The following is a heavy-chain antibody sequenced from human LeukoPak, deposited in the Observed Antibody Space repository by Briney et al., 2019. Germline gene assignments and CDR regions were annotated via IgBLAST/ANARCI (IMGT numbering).Heavy chain of an antibody. CDR1: GFTFRSYN. V-gene: IGHV3-21*06. CDR3: VRGDGDLFDY. D-gene: IGHD4-17*01. Sequence: GGSLRLSCAAFGFTFRSYNMNWVRQAPGKGLEWVSFISKTTANIYYGDSVRGRFTISRDNAKNSIHLQMSSLRAEDSAVYYCVRGDGDLFDYWGQGTLVSVSS. J-gene: IGHJ4*02. CDR2: ISKTTANI.